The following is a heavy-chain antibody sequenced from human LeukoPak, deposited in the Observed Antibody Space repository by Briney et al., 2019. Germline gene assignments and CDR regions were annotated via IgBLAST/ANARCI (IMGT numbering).Heavy chain of an antibody. D-gene: IGHD6-13*01. Sequence: SVKVSCKASGGTFSSYAISWVRQAPGQGLEWMGGIIPIFGTANYAQKFQGRVTITADKSTSTAYMELNSLRSEDTAVYYCASSEQQLGPFDYWGQGTLVTVSS. CDR3: ASSEQQLGPFDY. CDR2: IIPIFGTA. CDR1: GGTFSSYA. V-gene: IGHV1-69*06. J-gene: IGHJ4*02.